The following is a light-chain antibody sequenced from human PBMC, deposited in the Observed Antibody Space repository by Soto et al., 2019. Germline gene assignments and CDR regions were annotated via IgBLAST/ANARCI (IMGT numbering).Light chain of an antibody. V-gene: IGLV1-51*02. J-gene: IGLJ3*02. CDR1: SSNIGNNY. CDR2: ENN. Sequence: QSVLTQPPSVSAAPGQKVTISCSGSSSNIGNNYVSWYQQFPGTAPKLLIHENNKRPSGIPDRFSGSKSGTSATLGITGLQTGDEADYYCGTWDGSLSAGWVFGGGTKVTVL. CDR3: GTWDGSLSAGWV.